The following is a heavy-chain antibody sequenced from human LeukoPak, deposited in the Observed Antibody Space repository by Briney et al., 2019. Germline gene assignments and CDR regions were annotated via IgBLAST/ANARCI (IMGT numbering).Heavy chain of an antibody. Sequence: GGSLRLSCTASGFTFGDYAMSWVRQAPGKGLEWVGFIRSKAYGGTTEYAASVKGRFTISRDDSKSIAYLQMNSLKTEDTAVYYCTRDRGGYYNPYFDYWGQGTLVTVSS. CDR2: IRSKAYGGTT. D-gene: IGHD3-22*01. CDR3: TRDRGGYYNPYFDY. V-gene: IGHV3-49*04. CDR1: GFTFGDYA. J-gene: IGHJ4*02.